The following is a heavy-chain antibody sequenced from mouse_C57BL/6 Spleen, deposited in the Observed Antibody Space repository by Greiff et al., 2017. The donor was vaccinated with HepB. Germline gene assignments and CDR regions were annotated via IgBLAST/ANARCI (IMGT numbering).Heavy chain of an antibody. J-gene: IGHJ4*01. CDR2: INPNNGGT. CDR1: GYTFTDYY. CDR3: ARRYYDSSWSAMDY. Sequence: VQLQQSGPELVKPGASVKISCKASGYTFTDYYMNWVKQSHGKSLEWIGDINPNNGGTSYNQKFKGKATLTVDKSSSTAYMELRSLTSEDSAVYYCARRYYDSSWSAMDYWGQGTSVTVSS. V-gene: IGHV1-26*01. D-gene: IGHD1-1*01.